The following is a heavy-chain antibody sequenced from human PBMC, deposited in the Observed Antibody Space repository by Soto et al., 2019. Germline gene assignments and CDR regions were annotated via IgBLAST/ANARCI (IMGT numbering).Heavy chain of an antibody. D-gene: IGHD2-15*01. CDR2: INPNSGGT. CDR1: GYTFTGYY. V-gene: IGHV1-2*04. Sequence: ASVKVSCRAAGYTFTGYYMHWVRQAPGQGLEGMGWINPNSGGTNYAQKFQGWVTMTRDTSISTAYMELSRLRSDDTAVYYCARVRGSDCSGGSCYSGDFDYWGQGTLVTVSS. CDR3: ARVRGSDCSGGSCYSGDFDY. J-gene: IGHJ4*02.